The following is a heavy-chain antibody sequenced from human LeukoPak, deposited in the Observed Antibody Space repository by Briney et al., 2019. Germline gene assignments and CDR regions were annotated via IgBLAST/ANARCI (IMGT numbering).Heavy chain of an antibody. Sequence: SQTLSLTCTVSGGSISSGSYYWSWIRQPAGKGLEWIGRIYTSGSTNCNPSLKSRVTISVDTSKNQFSLKLSSVTAADTAVYYCARDLHLTGTTSDYYYMDVWGKGTTVTVSS. CDR3: ARDLHLTGTTSDYYYMDV. D-gene: IGHD1-20*01. CDR1: GGSISSGSYY. CDR2: IYTSGST. J-gene: IGHJ6*03. V-gene: IGHV4-61*02.